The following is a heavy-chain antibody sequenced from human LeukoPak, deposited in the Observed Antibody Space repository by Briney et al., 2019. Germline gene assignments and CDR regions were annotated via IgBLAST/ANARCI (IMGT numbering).Heavy chain of an antibody. V-gene: IGHV6-1*01. CDR2: TYYRSKWVN. CDR3: ARSRGAIVDY. J-gene: IGHJ4*02. CDR1: GDSVSSNSAA. Sequence: SQTLSLTCAISGDSVSSNSAAWSWIRQSPSRGLEWLGRTYYRSKWVNDYATSVKSRISINPDISANQFSLQLNSVTPEDTAVYYCARSRGAIVDYWGQGTLVTVSS.